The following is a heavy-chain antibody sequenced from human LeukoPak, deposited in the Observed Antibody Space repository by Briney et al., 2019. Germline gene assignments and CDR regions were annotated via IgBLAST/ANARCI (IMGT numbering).Heavy chain of an antibody. CDR3: AKIAILRFLEWSDY. Sequence: PGGSLRLSCAASEFTFSSYAMSWVRQAPGKGLEGVSSISGSGGSTYYADSVKGRFTISRDNSKNTLYLQMNSLRAEDTAVYYCAKIAILRFLEWSDYWGQGTLVTVSS. J-gene: IGHJ4*02. CDR1: EFTFSSYA. D-gene: IGHD3-3*01. CDR2: ISGSGGST. V-gene: IGHV3-23*01.